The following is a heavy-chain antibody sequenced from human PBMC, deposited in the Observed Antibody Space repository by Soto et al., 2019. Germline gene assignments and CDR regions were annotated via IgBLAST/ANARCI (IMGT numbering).Heavy chain of an antibody. CDR3: AKTSIPQYSGSYYYFDY. CDR1: GFTFSSYA. J-gene: IGHJ4*02. Sequence: GGSLRLSCAASGFTFSSYAMSWVRQAPGKGLEWVSAISGSGGSTYYADSVKGRFTISRDNSKNTLYLQMNSLRAEDTAVYYCAKTSIPQYSGSYYYFDYWGQGTLVTVSS. V-gene: IGHV3-23*01. D-gene: IGHD1-26*01. CDR2: ISGSGGST.